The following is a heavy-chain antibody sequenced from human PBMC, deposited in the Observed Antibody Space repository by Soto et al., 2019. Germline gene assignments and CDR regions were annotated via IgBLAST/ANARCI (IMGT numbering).Heavy chain of an antibody. CDR3: AIAPPGYSLGHRYDGMDV. V-gene: IGHV3-74*01. CDR2: ISRDGSST. Sequence: EVQLVESGGGLVQPGGSLRLSCAASGFTFGSYWMHWVRQAPGKGLVWVSHISRDGSSTTYADSVKGRFTISRDNAKSRLYLLINSLKAEDTSVCYCAIAPPGYSLGHRYDGMDVWGQSTVVTVAS. J-gene: IGHJ6*02. D-gene: IGHD2-21*01. CDR1: GFTFGSYW.